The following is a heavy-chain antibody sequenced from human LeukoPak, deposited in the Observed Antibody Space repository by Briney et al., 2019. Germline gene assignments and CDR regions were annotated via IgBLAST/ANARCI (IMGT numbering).Heavy chain of an antibody. D-gene: IGHD6-13*01. CDR3: ARDGGYSSSWYDFDY. J-gene: IGHJ4*02. CDR1: GFTFSSYA. CDR2: ISYDGSNK. Sequence: GRSLRLSCAASGFTFSSYAMHWVRQAPGKGLEWVAVISYDGSNKYYADSVKGRFTISRDNSKNTLHLQMNSLRAEDTAVYYCARDGGYSSSWYDFDYWGQGTLVTVSS. V-gene: IGHV3-30*04.